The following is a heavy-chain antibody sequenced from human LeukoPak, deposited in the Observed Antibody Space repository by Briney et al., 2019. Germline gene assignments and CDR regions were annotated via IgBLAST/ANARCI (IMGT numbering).Heavy chain of an antibody. J-gene: IGHJ4*02. V-gene: IGHV3-64D*09. CDR1: GFTFSSYA. Sequence: GGSLRLSCSASGFTFSSYAMHWVRQAPGKGLEYVSAISSNGGSTYYADSVKGRFTISRDNSKNTLYLQMSSLRAEDTAVYYCARDLSTGPADYCFDSWGQGTLVTVSS. CDR2: ISSNGGST. CDR3: ARDLSTGPADYCFDS. D-gene: IGHD2-2*01.